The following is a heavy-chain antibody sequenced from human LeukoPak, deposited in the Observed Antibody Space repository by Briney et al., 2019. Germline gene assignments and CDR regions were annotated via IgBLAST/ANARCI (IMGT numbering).Heavy chain of an antibody. D-gene: IGHD2-21*01. CDR2: INYSGST. V-gene: IGHV4-39*01. Sequence: SETLSLTCTVSGGSISSSSYYWGWIRQPPGKGLEWIGSINYSGSTYYNPSLKSRVTISVDTSKNQFSLKLSSVTAADTAVYYCARPNSPTDVWGKGTTVTVSS. CDR3: ARPNSPTDV. J-gene: IGHJ6*04. CDR1: GGSISSSSYY.